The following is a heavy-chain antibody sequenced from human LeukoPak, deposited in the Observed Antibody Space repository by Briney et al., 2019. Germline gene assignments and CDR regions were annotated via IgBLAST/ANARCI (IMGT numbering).Heavy chain of an antibody. D-gene: IGHD4-17*01. CDR2: IIPIFGTA. V-gene: IGHV1-69*13. CDR3: ASISYGDYSFDY. J-gene: IGHJ4*02. Sequence: SVKVSCKASGGTFSSYAVSWVRQAPGQGLEWMGGIIPIFGTANYAQKSQGRVTITADESTSTAYVELSSLRSEDTAVYYCASISYGDYSFDYWGQGTLVTVSS. CDR1: GGTFSSYA.